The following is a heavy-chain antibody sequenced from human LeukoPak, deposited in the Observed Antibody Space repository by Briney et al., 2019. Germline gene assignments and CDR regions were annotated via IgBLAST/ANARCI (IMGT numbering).Heavy chain of an antibody. J-gene: IGHJ5*01. CDR1: GYIFSDYW. V-gene: IGHV5-51*01. Sequence: GESLKISCTGSGYIFSDYWIGWVRQMPGKGLEWMGIIYPGDSDVRYSPSFQGQVIMSADKSISTAYLEWSGLKASDTAMYYCARLSRRHILDTNWFDSWGQGSLVTISS. CDR3: ARLSRRHILDTNWFDS. D-gene: IGHD3-9*01. CDR2: IYPGDSDV.